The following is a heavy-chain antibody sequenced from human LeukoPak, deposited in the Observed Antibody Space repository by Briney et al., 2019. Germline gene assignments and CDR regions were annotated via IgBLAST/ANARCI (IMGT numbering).Heavy chain of an antibody. Sequence: GSLRLSCAASGFTFSNYWMHWVRQAPGKGLVWVSRINTDGSTTNYADSVKGRFTISRDNAKNTLYLQMNSLRAEDTAVYYCARGMSGYYGMDVWGQGTTVTVSS. CDR1: GFTFSNYW. J-gene: IGHJ6*02. V-gene: IGHV3-74*01. CDR3: ARGMSGYYGMDV. CDR2: INTDGSTT.